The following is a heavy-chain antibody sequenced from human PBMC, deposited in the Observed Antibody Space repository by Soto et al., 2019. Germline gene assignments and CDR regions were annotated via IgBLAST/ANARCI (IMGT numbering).Heavy chain of an antibody. D-gene: IGHD6-13*01. CDR2: ISGSGGST. V-gene: IGHV3-23*01. Sequence: GGSLRLSCSASGFTFSSYAMHWVRQAPGKGLEWVSAISGSGGSTYYADSVKGRFTISRDNSKNTLYLQMNSLRAEDTAVYYCAYSSTPFDYWGQGTLVTVSS. CDR1: GFTFSSYA. CDR3: AYSSTPFDY. J-gene: IGHJ4*02.